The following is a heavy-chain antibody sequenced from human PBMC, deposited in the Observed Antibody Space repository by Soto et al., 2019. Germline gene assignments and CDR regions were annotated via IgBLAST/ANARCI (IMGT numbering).Heavy chain of an antibody. J-gene: IGHJ5*02. Sequence: SGPTLVNPTQTLTLTCTFSGFSLSTSGMCVSWIRQPPGKALEWLARIDWDDDKYYSTSLKTRLTISKDTSKNQVVLTMTNMDPVDTATYYCARQRGVDTAMVTGFDPWGQGTLVTVSS. CDR2: IDWDDDK. V-gene: IGHV2-70*11. CDR1: GFSLSTSGMC. CDR3: ARQRGVDTAMVTGFDP. D-gene: IGHD5-18*01.